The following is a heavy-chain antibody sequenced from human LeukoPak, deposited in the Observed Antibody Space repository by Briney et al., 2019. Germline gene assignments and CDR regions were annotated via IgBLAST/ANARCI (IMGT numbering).Heavy chain of an antibody. CDR3: VRDSQTVYYYQPPDY. D-gene: IGHD3-10*01. V-gene: IGHV3-11*01. CDR1: GFTVSSNY. CDR2: ITSSGTNM. J-gene: IGHJ4*02. Sequence: GGSLRLSCAASGFTVSSNYMSWVRPAPGKGLEWVSYITSSGTNMYYADSVKGRFTISRDNAKNSLYLQMNSLRAEDTAMYYCVRDSQTVYYYQPPDYWGQGTLVTVSA.